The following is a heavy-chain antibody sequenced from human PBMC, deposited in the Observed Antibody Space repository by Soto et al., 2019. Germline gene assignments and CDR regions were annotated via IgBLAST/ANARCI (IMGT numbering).Heavy chain of an antibody. CDR3: ARDDNPAY. J-gene: IGHJ4*02. Sequence: EVQLVESGGGLVQPGGSLRLSCAASGFTFSRYWMHWVRQPPGKGLVWVSRTNGDGSSTNYADSVKGRFTISRDNAKNTLYLKMNSLRAEDTAVYYCARDDNPAYWGQGTLGTVAS. D-gene: IGHD1-20*01. CDR1: GFTFSRYW. V-gene: IGHV3-74*01. CDR2: TNGDGSST.